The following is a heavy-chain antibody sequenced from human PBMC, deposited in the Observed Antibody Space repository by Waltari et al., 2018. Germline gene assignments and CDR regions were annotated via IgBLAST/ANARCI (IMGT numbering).Heavy chain of an antibody. CDR2: IDPGDADS. CDR3: ARLSMGRGASGAFDI. CDR1: GYSFTSYW. Sequence: EVQLVQSGAEVKKPGESLKISCKGSGYSFTSYWIGWVRQMPGKGLEWMGIIDPGDADSGYGPSFQGRVTMSAGKSTRGAYLQWSSLKASDTAMYDCARLSMGRGASGAFDIWGQGTMVTVSS. V-gene: IGHV5-51*01. D-gene: IGHD3-10*01. J-gene: IGHJ3*02.